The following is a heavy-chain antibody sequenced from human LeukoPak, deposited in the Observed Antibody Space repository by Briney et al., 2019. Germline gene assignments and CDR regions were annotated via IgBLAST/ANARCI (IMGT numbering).Heavy chain of an antibody. CDR1: GFTFDDYA. CDR3: AKDTWGYYDYVWGSYRPNYFDY. V-gene: IGHV3-43*02. Sequence: GESLKISCAASGFTFDDYAMHWVRQAPGKGLEWVSLISGDGGSTYYADSVKGRFTISRDNSKNSLYLQMNSLRTEDTALYYCAKDTWGYYDYVWGSYRPNYFDYWGQGTLVTVSS. J-gene: IGHJ4*02. CDR2: ISGDGGST. D-gene: IGHD3-16*02.